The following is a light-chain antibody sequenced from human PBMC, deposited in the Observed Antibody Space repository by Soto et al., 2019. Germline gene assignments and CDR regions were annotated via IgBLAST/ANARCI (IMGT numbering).Light chain of an antibody. J-gene: IGLJ3*02. CDR3: ASYTSSSTWV. CDR2: EVT. CDR1: SIDVGAYNY. V-gene: IGLV2-14*01. Sequence: QSALTQPASVSGSPGQSITISCTGTSIDVGAYNYVSWYQQHPGKAPKLMIYEVTNRPSGVSNRFSASKSANTASLTISGLQADDEADYYCASYTSSSTWVFGGGTKLTVL.